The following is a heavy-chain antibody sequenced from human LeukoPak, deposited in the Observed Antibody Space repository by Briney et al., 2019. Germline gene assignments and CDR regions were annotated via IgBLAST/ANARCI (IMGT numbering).Heavy chain of an antibody. D-gene: IGHD3-22*01. V-gene: IGHV3-21*01. CDR1: GFTFSSYS. CDR2: ISNSSTYV. CDR3: ARARDSSGLDAFDI. Sequence: PGGSLRLSCAASGFTFSSYSMNWDRQAPRKGLEWVSSISNSSTYVYYADSVKGRFTISGDNAKNSLYLQMNSLRAEDTAVYYCARARDSSGLDAFDIWGQGTMVTVSS. J-gene: IGHJ3*02.